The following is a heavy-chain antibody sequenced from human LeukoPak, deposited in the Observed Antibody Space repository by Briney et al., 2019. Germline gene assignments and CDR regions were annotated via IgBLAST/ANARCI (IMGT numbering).Heavy chain of an antibody. V-gene: IGHV3-30*02. CDR3: AKASPDSSGYYPDY. Sequence: GGSLRLSCAASGFTFSSYGMHWVRQAPGKGLEWVAFIRYDGSNKYYADSVKGRFTISRDNSKNTLYLQMNSLRAEDTAVYYCAKASPDSSGYYPDYWGQGTLVTVSS. D-gene: IGHD3-22*01. CDR2: IRYDGSNK. J-gene: IGHJ4*02. CDR1: GFTFSSYG.